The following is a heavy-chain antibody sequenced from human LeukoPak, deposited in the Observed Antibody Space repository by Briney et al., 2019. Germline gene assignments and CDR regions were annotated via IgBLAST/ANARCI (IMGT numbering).Heavy chain of an antibody. V-gene: IGHV3-30-3*01. CDR3: ARDRAITIFGVDYYYGMDV. J-gene: IGHJ6*02. Sequence: GGSLRLSCAASGFTSSSYAMHWVRQAPGKGLEWVAVISYDGSNKYYADSVKGRFTISRDNSKNTLYLQMNSLRAEDTAVYYCARDRAITIFGVDYYYGMDVWGQGTTVTVSS. CDR2: ISYDGSNK. D-gene: IGHD3-3*01. CDR1: GFTSSSYA.